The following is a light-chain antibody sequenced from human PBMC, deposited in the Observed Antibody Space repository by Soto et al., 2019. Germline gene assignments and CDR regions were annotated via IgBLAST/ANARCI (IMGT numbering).Light chain of an antibody. V-gene: IGKV4-1*01. CDR3: QQYYYTPYS. J-gene: IGKJ2*03. CDR2: WAS. CDR1: QGIGDT. Sequence: VMRQSPATLSVSPGEGATLSCRASQGIGDTLAWYQQKPGQPPKLLIFWASTRESGVPDRFSGSGSGTDFTLTISRLQAEDVAVYYCQQYYYTPYSFGQGTKLEIK.